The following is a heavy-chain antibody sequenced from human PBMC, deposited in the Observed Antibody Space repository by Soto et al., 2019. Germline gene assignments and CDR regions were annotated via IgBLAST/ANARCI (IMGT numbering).Heavy chain of an antibody. J-gene: IGHJ6*02. Sequence: GAPVKASCKASCYTFTSGGISFVRQSPGQGLVGMGWISAYNGNTNYAQKLQGRVTMTTDTSTSTAYMELRSLRSDDTAVYYCARERVGFWSGPIHYYGMDVWDQGTTVTVSS. CDR1: CYTFTSGG. CDR2: ISAYNGNT. CDR3: ARERVGFWSGPIHYYGMDV. V-gene: IGHV1-18*04. D-gene: IGHD3-3*01.